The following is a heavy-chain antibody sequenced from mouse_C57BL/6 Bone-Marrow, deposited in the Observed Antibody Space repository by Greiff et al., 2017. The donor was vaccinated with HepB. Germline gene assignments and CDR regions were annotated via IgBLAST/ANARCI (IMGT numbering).Heavy chain of an antibody. Sequence: VQLQESGAELVRPGTSVKVSCKASGYAFTNYLIEWVKQRPGQGLEWIGVINPGSGGTNYNEKFKGKATLTADKSSSTAYMQLSSLTSEDSAVYFCARDYYGSCYAMDYWGQGTSVTVSS. D-gene: IGHD1-1*01. CDR3: ARDYYGSCYAMDY. CDR2: INPGSGGT. V-gene: IGHV1-54*01. J-gene: IGHJ4*01. CDR1: GYAFTNYL.